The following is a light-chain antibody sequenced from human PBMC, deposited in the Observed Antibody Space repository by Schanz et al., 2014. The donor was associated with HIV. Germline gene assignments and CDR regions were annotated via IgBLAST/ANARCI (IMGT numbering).Light chain of an antibody. CDR2: ANT. Sequence: QSVLTQPPSVSGAPGQRVTISCTGTRSNIGTGFDVHWYQLLPGTAPKVLIFANTHRPSGVPDRFSGSKSGTSASLAITGLQAEDEADYYCSSYTSSNTYVFGTGTKLTVL. CDR1: RSNIGTGFD. V-gene: IGLV1-40*01. CDR3: SSYTSSNTYV. J-gene: IGLJ1*01.